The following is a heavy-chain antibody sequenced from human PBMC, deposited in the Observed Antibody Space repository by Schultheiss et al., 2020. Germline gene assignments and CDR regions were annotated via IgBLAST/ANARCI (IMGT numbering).Heavy chain of an antibody. Sequence: GESLKISCAASGFTFSSYAMSWVRQAPGKGLEWVSAISGSGGSTYYADSVKGRFTISRDNSKNTLYLQMNSLRAEDTAVYYCAKMIVLMRGWFDPWGQGTLVTVYS. CDR1: GFTFSSYA. CDR2: ISGSGGST. CDR3: AKMIVLMRGWFDP. D-gene: IGHD2-8*01. V-gene: IGHV3-23*01. J-gene: IGHJ5*02.